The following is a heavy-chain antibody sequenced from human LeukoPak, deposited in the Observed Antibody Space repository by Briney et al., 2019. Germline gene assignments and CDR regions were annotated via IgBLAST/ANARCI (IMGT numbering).Heavy chain of an antibody. V-gene: IGHV4-34*01. J-gene: IGHJ4*02. D-gene: IGHD6-19*01. CDR3: ARGSSGWYLDY. CDR2: INHSGST. CDR1: GGSFSGYY. Sequence: PSETLSLTCAVYGGSFSGYYWSWIRQPPGKGLEWIGEINHSGSTNYNPSLKSRVTISVDTSKNQFSLKLSSVTAADTAVYYCARGSSGWYLDYWGQGTLVTVSS.